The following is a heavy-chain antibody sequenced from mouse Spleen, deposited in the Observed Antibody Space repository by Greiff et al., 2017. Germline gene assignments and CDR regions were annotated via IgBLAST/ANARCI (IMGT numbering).Heavy chain of an antibody. J-gene: IGHJ3*01. D-gene: IGHD2-13*01. CDR2: INPNNGGT. Sequence: VQLQQSGPELVKPGASVKIPCKASGYTFTDYNMDWVKQSHGKSLEWIGDINPNNGGTIYNQKFKGKATLTVDKSSSTAYMELRSLTSEDTAVYYCARAGGDYSAWFAYWGQGTLVTVSA. CDR3: ARAGGDYSAWFAY. V-gene: IGHV1-18*01. CDR1: GYTFTDYN.